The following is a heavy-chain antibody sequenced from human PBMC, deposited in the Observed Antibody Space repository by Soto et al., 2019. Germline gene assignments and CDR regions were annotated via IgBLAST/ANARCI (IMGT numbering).Heavy chain of an antibody. CDR1: GFTFSASG. V-gene: IGHV3-33*01. CDR2: IWFDGSKQ. J-gene: IGHJ4*02. Sequence: QVQLVESGGGVVQPGTSLRLSCVASGFTFSASGMHWVRQTSGKGLEWVAIIWFDGSKQYYADSVKGRFTVSRDNPGSTLFLQMNDLRTEDTAMYYCARDLNTGYVGDYWGQGALVVVSS. CDR3: ARDLNTGYVGDY. D-gene: IGHD5-12*01.